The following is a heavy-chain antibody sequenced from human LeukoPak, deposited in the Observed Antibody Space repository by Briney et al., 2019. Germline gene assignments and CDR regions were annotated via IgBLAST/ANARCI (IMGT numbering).Heavy chain of an antibody. Sequence: PGGSLRLSCAASGFTFSSYAMHWVRQAPGKGLEWVAVISYDGSNKYYADSVKGRFTISRDNSKNTLYLQMNSLRAEDTAVYYCARDVIVVVPAAFYYYYGMDVWGQGTTVTVSS. CDR1: GFTFSSYA. CDR3: ARDVIVVVPAAFYYYYGMDV. J-gene: IGHJ6*02. V-gene: IGHV3-30*04. CDR2: ISYDGSNK. D-gene: IGHD2-2*01.